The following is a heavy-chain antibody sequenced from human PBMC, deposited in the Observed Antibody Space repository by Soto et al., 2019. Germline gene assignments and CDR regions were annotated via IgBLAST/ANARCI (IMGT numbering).Heavy chain of an antibody. D-gene: IGHD3-9*01. CDR3: ARDPLHPYFDWSYRPFDY. V-gene: IGHV1-18*01. CDR2: ISAYNGNT. CDR1: GYTFTSYG. Sequence: GASVKVSCKASGYTFTSYGISWVRQAPGQGLEWMGWISAYNGNTNYAQKLQGRVTMTTDTSTSTAYMELRSLRSDDTAVYYCARDPLHPYFDWSYRPFDYWGQGTLVTSPQ. J-gene: IGHJ4*02.